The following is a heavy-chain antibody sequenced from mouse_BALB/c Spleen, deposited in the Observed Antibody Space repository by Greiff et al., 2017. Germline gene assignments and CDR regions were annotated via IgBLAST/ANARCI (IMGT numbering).Heavy chain of an antibody. CDR3: ARAVVATRAYFDY. CDR2: IDPANGYT. Sequence: VQLQQSGAELVQPGASVKLSCTASGFNFKDSYMHWVKQRPEQGLEWIGRIDPANGYTKYDPKFQGKATITADTSSNTAYLQLSSLTSEDTAVYNCARAVVATRAYFDYWGQGTTLTVSS. CDR1: GFNFKDSY. V-gene: IGHV14-3*02. D-gene: IGHD1-1*01. J-gene: IGHJ2*01.